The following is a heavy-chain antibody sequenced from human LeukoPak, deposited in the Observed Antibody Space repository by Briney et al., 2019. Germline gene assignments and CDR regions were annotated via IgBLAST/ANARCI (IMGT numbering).Heavy chain of an antibody. CDR3: AKGNSNWGKHYFDY. J-gene: IGHJ4*02. CDR1: GFTLRSYA. D-gene: IGHD7-27*01. Sequence: PGGYLRLYCAASGFTLRSYAMSWVRQAPGKGLEWVSGISGSGDSTYYADSVKGRFTISRDNSKNTVYLQMNSLSAEYTAVYYCAKGNSNWGKHYFDYWGQGTLVTVSS. CDR2: ISGSGDST. V-gene: IGHV3-23*01.